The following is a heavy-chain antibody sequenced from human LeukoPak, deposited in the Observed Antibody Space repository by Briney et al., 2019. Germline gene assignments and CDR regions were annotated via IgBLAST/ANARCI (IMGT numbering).Heavy chain of an antibody. D-gene: IGHD3-3*01. CDR1: GFTFGSYA. J-gene: IGHJ4*02. CDR2: ISYDGSNK. Sequence: GGSLRLSCAASGFTFGSYAMHWVRQAPGKGLEWVAVISYDGSNKYYAHSVEGRFTISRDNSKNTLYLQMDSLRAEDTAVYYCARDRAWNYFDSWGQGTLVTVSS. V-gene: IGHV3-30-3*01. CDR3: ARDRAWNYFDS.